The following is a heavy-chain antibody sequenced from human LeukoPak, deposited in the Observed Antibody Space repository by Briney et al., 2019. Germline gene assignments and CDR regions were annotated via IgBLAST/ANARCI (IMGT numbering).Heavy chain of an antibody. CDR2: ISSSGSTI. Sequence: GGSLRLSCAASGFTFSSYEMNWVRQAPGKGLEWVSYISSSGSTIYYADSVKGRFTISRDNAENSLYLQMNSLRAEDTAVYYCARERLKHAFDIWGQGTMVTVSS. CDR3: ARERLKHAFDI. V-gene: IGHV3-48*03. J-gene: IGHJ3*02. CDR1: GFTFSSYE. D-gene: IGHD3-16*01.